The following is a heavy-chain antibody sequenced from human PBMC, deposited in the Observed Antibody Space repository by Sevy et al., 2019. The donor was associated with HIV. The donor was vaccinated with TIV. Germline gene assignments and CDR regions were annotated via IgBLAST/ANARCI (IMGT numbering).Heavy chain of an antibody. Sequence: GGSLRLSCSASGFSIRDHAMAWFRQAPGKGLEWVGFIRSQGYGETTEYAASVRGGFTISRDDSKSIAYLQMNRLKTEDTAFYYCATDQGRFYGSGTYVDWFVPWGQGTLVTVSS. J-gene: IGHJ5*02. CDR1: GFSIRDHA. D-gene: IGHD3-10*01. V-gene: IGHV3-49*03. CDR3: ATDQGRFYGSGTYVDWFVP. CDR2: IRSQGYGETT.